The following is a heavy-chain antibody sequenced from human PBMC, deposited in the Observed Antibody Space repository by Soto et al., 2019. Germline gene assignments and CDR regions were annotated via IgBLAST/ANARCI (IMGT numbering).Heavy chain of an antibody. CDR2: IIPIFGTA. D-gene: IGHD6-13*01. J-gene: IGHJ6*02. Sequence: QVQLVQSGAEVKKPGSSVKVSCKASGGTFSSYAISWVRQAPGQGLEWMGGIIPIFGTANYAQKLQGRVPIAADECPSTAYMELSGLRSEDTAVYYSARERSSSWAPDYYYGMDVWGQGTPVTVSS. V-gene: IGHV1-69*12. CDR3: ARERSSSWAPDYYYGMDV. CDR1: GGTFSSYA.